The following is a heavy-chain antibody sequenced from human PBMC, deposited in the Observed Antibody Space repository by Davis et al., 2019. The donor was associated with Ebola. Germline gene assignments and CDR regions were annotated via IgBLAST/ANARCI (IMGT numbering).Heavy chain of an antibody. CDR3: ARFMVGATSAGYDY. V-gene: IGHV4-4*02. D-gene: IGHD1-26*01. CDR1: GDSISSSNW. J-gene: IGHJ4*02. Sequence: MPSETLSLTCAVSGDSISSSNWWSWVRQPPGKGLEWIGEISQSGSTNYNPSLKSRVTISVDTSKNQFSLKLSSVTAADTAVYYCARFMVGATSAGYDYWGQGTLVTVSS. CDR2: ISQSGST.